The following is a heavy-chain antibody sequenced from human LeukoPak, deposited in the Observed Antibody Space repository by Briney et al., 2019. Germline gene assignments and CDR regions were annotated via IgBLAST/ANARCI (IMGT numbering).Heavy chain of an antibody. V-gene: IGHV3-23*01. CDR1: GFTFSSYA. D-gene: IGHD2-15*01. CDR2: ISGSGGST. J-gene: IGHJ4*02. CDR3: ARDFSEKYSLDY. Sequence: GGSLRLSCAAPGFTFSSYAMSWVRQAPGKGLEWVSAISGSGGSTYYADSVKGRFTISRDNSKNTVYLQVDSLRGEDTALYYCARDFSEKYSLDYWGQGTLVTVSS.